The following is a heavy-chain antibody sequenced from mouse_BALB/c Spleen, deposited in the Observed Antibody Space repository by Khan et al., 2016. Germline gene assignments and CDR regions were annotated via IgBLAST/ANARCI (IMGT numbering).Heavy chain of an antibody. CDR1: GYTFTDYN. Sequence: VQLQQSGPELVKPGASVKISCKASGYTFTDYNMHWVKQSHGKSLEWIGYIYPYNGGTGSNQKFKSKATLRVEIFSSTAYMDFRSLTSEDSAVYYCAREGNLAFDYGGQGTTLTVSS. J-gene: IGHJ2*01. CDR3: AREGNLAFDY. CDR2: IYPYNGGT. V-gene: IGHV1S29*02.